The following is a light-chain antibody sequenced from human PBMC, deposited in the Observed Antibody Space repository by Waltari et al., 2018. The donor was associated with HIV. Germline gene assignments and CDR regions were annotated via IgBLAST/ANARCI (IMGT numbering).Light chain of an antibody. J-gene: IGLJ2*01. V-gene: IGLV4-69*01. CDR3: QTWGTGIRV. CDR1: SGHSNYA. CDR2: VNSDGSH. Sequence: QLVLTQSPSASASLGASVKLTCTLSSGHSNYAIAWHQQQPEKGPRYLMKVNSDGSHFKGDGIPDRFSGSTYGAERYLTISSLQSEDEADYYCQTWGTGIRVFGGGTKLTVL.